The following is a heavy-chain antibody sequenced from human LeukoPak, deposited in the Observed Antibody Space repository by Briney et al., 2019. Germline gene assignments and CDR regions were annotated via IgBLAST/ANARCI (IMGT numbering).Heavy chain of an antibody. D-gene: IGHD6-19*01. CDR2: TYYRSKWYN. CDR3: ARGGQWLILSSFDY. V-gene: IGHV6-1*01. Sequence: SQTLSLTCAIFGDSVSSNSAAWNWIRQSPSRGLEWLGRTYYRSKWYNDYAVSVKSRITINPDTSKNQFSLQLNSVTPEDTAVYFCARGGQWLILSSFDYWGQGTLVTVSS. J-gene: IGHJ4*02. CDR1: GDSVSSNSAA.